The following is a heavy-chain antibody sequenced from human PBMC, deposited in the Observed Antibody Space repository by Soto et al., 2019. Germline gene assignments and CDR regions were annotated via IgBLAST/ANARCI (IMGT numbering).Heavy chain of an antibody. CDR3: ARARVVWSGAPGGMDA. Sequence: PGGSLRLSCAASGFTFNRFWMTWVRQAPGRGLEWVANIHDDGREEYFADSVKGRFSISRDNDKKSLHLQMNSLRVEDTAVYYCARARVVWSGAPGGMDAWGQGTTVTVSS. J-gene: IGHJ6*02. V-gene: IGHV3-7*03. CDR1: GFTFNRFW. CDR2: IHDDGREE. D-gene: IGHD3-10*01.